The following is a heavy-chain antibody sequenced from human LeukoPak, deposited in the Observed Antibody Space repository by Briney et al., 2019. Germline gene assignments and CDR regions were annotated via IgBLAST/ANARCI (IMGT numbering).Heavy chain of an antibody. V-gene: IGHV4-39*07. CDR1: GGSISSSSYY. D-gene: IGHD4-11*01. Sequence: SETLSLTCTVSGGSISSSSYYWGWIRQPPGKGLEWIGSIYYSGSTYYNPSLKSRVTISVDTSKNQFSLKLSSVTAADTAVYYCATPGWRLPYYFDYWGQGTLVTVSS. CDR3: ATPGWRLPYYFDY. CDR2: IYYSGST. J-gene: IGHJ4*02.